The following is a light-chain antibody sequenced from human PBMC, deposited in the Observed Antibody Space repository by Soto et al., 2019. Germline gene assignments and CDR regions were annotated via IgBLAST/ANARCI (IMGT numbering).Light chain of an antibody. CDR2: DVN. J-gene: IGLJ2*01. V-gene: IGLV2-14*03. Sequence: QSALTQPASVSGSPGQSITISCTGTSSDIGAYNFVSWYQQHPGKAPKLMLYDVNIRPSGVSNRFSGSKSGNTASLTISGLQVEDGADYYCTSWTTSTTMIFGGGTNLTVL. CDR1: SSDIGAYNF. CDR3: TSWTTSTTMI.